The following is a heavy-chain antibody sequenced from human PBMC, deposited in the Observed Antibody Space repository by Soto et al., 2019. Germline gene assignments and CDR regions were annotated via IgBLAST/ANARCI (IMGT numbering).Heavy chain of an antibody. Sequence: ASVKVSCKASGYTFTSYGISWVRQAPGQGLEWMGWISAYNGNTNYAQKLQGRVTMTTDTSTSTAYMELRSLRSDDTAVYYCARVRWFGGLDYYYYYMDVWGKGTTVTVSS. D-gene: IGHD3-10*01. CDR3: ARVRWFGGLDYYYYYMDV. CDR1: GYTFTSYG. J-gene: IGHJ6*03. V-gene: IGHV1-18*01. CDR2: ISAYNGNT.